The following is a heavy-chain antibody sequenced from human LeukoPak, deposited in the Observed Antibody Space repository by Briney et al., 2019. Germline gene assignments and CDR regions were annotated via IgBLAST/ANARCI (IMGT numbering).Heavy chain of an antibody. CDR1: GFTFCRSP. J-gene: IGHJ4*02. D-gene: IGHD6-13*01. CDR3: VKEAAFYDH. CDR2: ISSDGVST. Sequence: GGSLRLSCSASGFTFCRSPMHWVRQAPGKGLEYVSAISSDGVSTYYGASVKGRFTISRYNSKNALYLQMSSLRTEDTALYYCVKEAAFYDHWGPGTLVTVSS. V-gene: IGHV3-64D*06.